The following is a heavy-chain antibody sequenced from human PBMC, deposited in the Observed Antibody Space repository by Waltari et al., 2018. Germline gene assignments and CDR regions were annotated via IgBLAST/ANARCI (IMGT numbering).Heavy chain of an antibody. Sequence: QVQLVQSGAEVKKPGASVTVSCKVSGYTLTDLSMHWVRPAPGKGLGWMGRIIPIFGTANFAQKFQGTVTITTGEPTSTADRELSSLRSEDTAVYYCASVDGMDVWGQGTTVTVSS. J-gene: IGHJ6*02. CDR2: IIPIFGTA. CDR1: GYTLTDLS. CDR3: ASVDGMDV. V-gene: IGHV1-69*05.